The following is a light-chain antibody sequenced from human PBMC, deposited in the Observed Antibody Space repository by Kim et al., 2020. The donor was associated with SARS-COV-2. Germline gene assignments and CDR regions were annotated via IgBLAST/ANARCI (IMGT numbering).Light chain of an antibody. J-gene: IGKJ5*01. Sequence: AIQLTQSPSSLSASVGDRVTITCRTSQGISSALAWYQQKPGKAPKVLIYDASSLGSGVPSRFSGSGSGTDFTLTISSLQPEDFATYFCHQFNNFPITFGQGTRLEIK. CDR1: QGISSA. V-gene: IGKV1D-13*01. CDR2: DAS. CDR3: HQFNNFPIT.